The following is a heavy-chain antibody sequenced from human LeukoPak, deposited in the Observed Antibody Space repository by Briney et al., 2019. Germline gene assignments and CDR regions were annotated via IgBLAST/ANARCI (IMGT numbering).Heavy chain of an antibody. V-gene: IGHV3-30*02. CDR3: AKPDPYSGSYYSYFDY. D-gene: IGHD1-26*01. CDR2: IRYDGSNK. CDR1: GFTFSSYG. J-gene: IGHJ4*02. Sequence: PGGSLRLSCAASGFTFSSYGMHWVRQAPGKGLEWVAFIRYDGSNKYYADSVKGRFTISRDNSKNTLYLQMNSLRAEDTAVYYCAKPDPYSGSYYSYFDYWGQGTLVTVSS.